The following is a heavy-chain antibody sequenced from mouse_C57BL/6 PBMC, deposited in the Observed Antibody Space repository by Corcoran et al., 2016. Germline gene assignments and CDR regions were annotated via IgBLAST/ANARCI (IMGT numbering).Heavy chain of an antibody. CDR1: GYTFTSYG. V-gene: IGHV1-81*01. CDR2: IYPRSGNT. D-gene: IGHD2-10*01. Sequence: QVQLQQSGAELARPGASVKLSCKASGYTFTSYGISWVKQRTGQGLEWIGEIYPRSGNTYYNEKFKGKATLTADKSSSTAYMELRSLTSEDSAVYFCARRAPTRDYFDYWGQCTTLTVSS. CDR3: ARRAPTRDYFDY. J-gene: IGHJ2*01.